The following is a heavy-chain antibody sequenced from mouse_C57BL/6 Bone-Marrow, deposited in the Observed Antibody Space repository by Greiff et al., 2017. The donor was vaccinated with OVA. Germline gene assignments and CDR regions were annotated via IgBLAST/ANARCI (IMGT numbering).Heavy chain of an antibody. J-gene: IGHJ2*01. D-gene: IGHD2-1*01. CDR1: GYTFTSYG. Sequence: VQLQQSGAELARPGASVKLSCKASGYTFTSYGISWVKQRTGQGLEWIGEIYPRSGNTYYNEKFKGKATLTADKSSSTAYMELRSLTSEDSAVYFCARKSKDGNYRRDYWGQGTTLTVSS. CDR3: ARKSKDGNYRRDY. CDR2: IYPRSGNT. V-gene: IGHV1-81*01.